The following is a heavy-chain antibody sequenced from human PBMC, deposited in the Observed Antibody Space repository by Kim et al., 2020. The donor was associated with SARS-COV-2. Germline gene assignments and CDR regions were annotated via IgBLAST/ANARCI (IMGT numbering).Heavy chain of an antibody. Sequence: YADSVKGRFTMSRDNAKNSLYLQMNNLRAEDTAVYFCLRDPSTGIGNWFDPWGQGTLVTVSS. D-gene: IGHD3-10*01. J-gene: IGHJ5*02. CDR3: LRDPSTGIGNWFDP. V-gene: IGHV3-21*01.